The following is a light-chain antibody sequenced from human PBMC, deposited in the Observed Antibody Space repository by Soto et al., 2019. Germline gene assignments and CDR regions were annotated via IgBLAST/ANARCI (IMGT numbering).Light chain of an antibody. Sequence: DIQMTQSPSSLSASVGDRVTISCQASQDITTFLNWYQQKPGKAPRLLICDVSNLETGVPSRFSGSGSGTDFSLTITSLQPEDIATYYCQQFNKLPYTFGQGTKLEIK. CDR1: QDITTF. CDR3: QQFNKLPYT. CDR2: DVS. J-gene: IGKJ2*01. V-gene: IGKV1-33*01.